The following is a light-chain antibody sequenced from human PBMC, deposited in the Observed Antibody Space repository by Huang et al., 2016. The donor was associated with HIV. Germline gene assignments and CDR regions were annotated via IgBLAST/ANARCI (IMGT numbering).Light chain of an antibody. CDR1: QNIGHF. CDR3: QQSYSTPWT. J-gene: IGKJ1*01. CDR2: AAS. V-gene: IGKV1-39*01. Sequence: DIQMTQSPSSLSASVGDRVTITCRASQNIGHFLNWYQRKPGKAPKVLIFAASTLQSGDPSRFSGGGSGTDFTLTITSLQVEDFAIYYCQQSYSTPWTFGQGTKVEIK.